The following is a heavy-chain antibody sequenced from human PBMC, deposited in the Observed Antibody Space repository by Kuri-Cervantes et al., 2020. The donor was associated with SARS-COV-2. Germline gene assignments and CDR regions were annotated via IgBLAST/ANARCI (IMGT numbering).Heavy chain of an antibody. CDR1: GFTFSSYS. V-gene: IGHV3-21*01. J-gene: IGHJ4*02. CDR2: ISSSSSYI. CDR3: ARAYGDYVFREGLDS. Sequence: GGSLRLSCAASGFTFSSYSMNWVRQAPGKGLEWVSSISSSSSYIYYADSVQGRFTISRDNAKNSLYLQMNSLRVEDTAVYYCARAYGDYVFREGLDSWGQGTLVTVSS. D-gene: IGHD4-17*01.